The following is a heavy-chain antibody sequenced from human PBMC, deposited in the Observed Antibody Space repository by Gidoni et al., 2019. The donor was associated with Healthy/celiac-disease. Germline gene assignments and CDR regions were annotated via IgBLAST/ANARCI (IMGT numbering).Heavy chain of an antibody. CDR1: GFTFSSYG. CDR3: ARDPYYYGSGSSPYYYYYGMDV. D-gene: IGHD3-10*01. J-gene: IGHJ6*02. Sequence: QVQLVESGGGVVQPGRSLRLPCAASGFTFSSYGMHWVRQAPGKGLAWVAVIWYDGSNKYYADSVKGRFTISRDNSKNTLYLQMNSLRAEDTAVYYCARDPYYYGSGSSPYYYYYGMDVWGQGTTVTVSS. V-gene: IGHV3-33*01. CDR2: IWYDGSNK.